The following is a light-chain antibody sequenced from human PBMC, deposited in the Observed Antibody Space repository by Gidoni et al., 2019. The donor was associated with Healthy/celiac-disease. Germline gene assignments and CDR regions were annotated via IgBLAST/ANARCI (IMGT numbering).Light chain of an antibody. J-gene: IGKJ2*01. Sequence: DIQMTQSPSSLSASVGDRVTITCRASQSISSYLNWYQQKPGKAPKLLIYAASSLQSGVPSRFSGSGSGTAFTLPISSLQPEDFATYYCQHSYSTPPTFGQGTKLEIK. CDR1: QSISSY. V-gene: IGKV1-39*01. CDR2: AAS. CDR3: QHSYSTPPT.